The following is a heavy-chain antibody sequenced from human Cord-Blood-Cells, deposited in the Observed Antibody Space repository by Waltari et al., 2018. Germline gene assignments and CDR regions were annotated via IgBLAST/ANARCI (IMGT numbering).Heavy chain of an antibody. V-gene: IGHV3-15*01. J-gene: IGHJ4*02. CDR1: GFTCSNAW. CDR3: TTAHLVQGVL. Sequence: EVQLVEAGGGLVKPGGSLRLSCAAPGFTCSNAWMRWVRQAPGKGLEWVGRIKTKTEGGTKDYAAPVKGRFTISRDDSKNTLYLQMNSLKTEDTAVYYCTTAHLVQGVLWGQGTLVTVSS. CDR2: IKTKTEGGTK. D-gene: IGHD3-10*01.